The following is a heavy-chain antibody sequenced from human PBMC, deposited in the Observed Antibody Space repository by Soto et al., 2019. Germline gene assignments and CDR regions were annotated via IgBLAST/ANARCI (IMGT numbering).Heavy chain of an antibody. CDR1: GFTFSNYG. CDR3: AKSTLYCTNGVCFVLDY. D-gene: IGHD2-8*01. Sequence: QVQVVESGGDAVQPGRSLRLSCAASGFTFSNYGMHWVRQAPGKGLEWVAVISNDGSKQYYGDSVKGRFTISRDNSKSTAYLQMNSLRAEDTAVYFCAKSTLYCTNGVCFVLDYWGQGTLVTVSS. V-gene: IGHV3-30*18. CDR2: ISNDGSKQ. J-gene: IGHJ4*02.